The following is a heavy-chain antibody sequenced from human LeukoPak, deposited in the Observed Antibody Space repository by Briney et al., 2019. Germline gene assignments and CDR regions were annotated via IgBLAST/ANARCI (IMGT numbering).Heavy chain of an antibody. D-gene: IGHD3-22*01. CDR2: MTPNSGNT. V-gene: IGHV1-8*01. CDR1: GYTFTSYD. Sequence: GASVKVSCKASGYTFTSYDINWVRQATGQGLEWMGWMTPNSGNTGYAQKFQGRVTMTRNTSISTAYMELSSLRSEDTAVYCCARAPYYYDSSGYYSFDYWGQGTLVTVSS. J-gene: IGHJ4*02. CDR3: ARAPYYYDSSGYYSFDY.